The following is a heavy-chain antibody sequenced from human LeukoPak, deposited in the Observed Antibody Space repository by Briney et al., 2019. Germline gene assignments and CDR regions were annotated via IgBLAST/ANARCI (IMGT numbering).Heavy chain of an antibody. V-gene: IGHV4-34*01. CDR3: ARGTYPNWFDP. CDR1: GFTFSSYW. J-gene: IGHJ5*02. CDR2: INHSGST. D-gene: IGHD2-2*01. Sequence: TPGGSLRLSCAASGFTFSSYWMSWVRQPPGKGLEWIGEINHSGSTNYNPSLKSRVTISVDTSKNQFSLKLSSVTAADTAVYYCARGTYPNWFDPWGQGTLVTVSS.